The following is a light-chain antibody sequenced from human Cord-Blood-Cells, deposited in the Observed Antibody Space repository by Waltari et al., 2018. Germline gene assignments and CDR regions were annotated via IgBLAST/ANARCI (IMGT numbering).Light chain of an antibody. CDR2: YDS. Sequence: SYVLTQPPSVSVAPGKTARITCGGNNIGSNSVHWYQQKPGQAPVLVIYYDSDRPSGIPERFSGSNSGNTATLTISRVEAGDEADYYCQVWDSSSDHVFGTGTKVTVL. CDR1: NIGSNS. J-gene: IGLJ1*01. CDR3: QVWDSSSDHV. V-gene: IGLV3-21*04.